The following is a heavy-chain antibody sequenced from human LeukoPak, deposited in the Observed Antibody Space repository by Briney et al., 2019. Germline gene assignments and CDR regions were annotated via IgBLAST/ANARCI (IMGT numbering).Heavy chain of an antibody. CDR2: ISAYNGNT. V-gene: IGHV1-18*04. D-gene: IGHD2-2*01. CDR3: ARDLEDIVVVPAARNWFDP. Sequence: ASVKVSCKASGYRFTGYYMHWVRQAPGQGLEWMGWISAYNGNTNYAQKLQGRVTMTTDTSASTAYMELRSLRSDDTAVYYCARDLEDIVVVPAARNWFDPWGQGTLVTVSS. CDR1: GYRFTGYY. J-gene: IGHJ5*02.